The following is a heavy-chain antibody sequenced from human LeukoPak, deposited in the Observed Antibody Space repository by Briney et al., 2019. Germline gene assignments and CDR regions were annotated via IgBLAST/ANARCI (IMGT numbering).Heavy chain of an antibody. D-gene: IGHD5-24*01. J-gene: IGHJ5*02. CDR1: GGTFNSYG. V-gene: IGHV1-69*05. CDR3: AAGSRDGYNKKYNWFDP. CDR2: IIAIFGKA. Sequence: SVKVSCKASGGTFNSYGITWVRQAPGQGREGMGGIIAIFGKANYAQKFQGRVTITTDESTSTAYMELSSLRSEGTAVHYCAAGSRDGYNKKYNWFDPWGQGTLVTVSS.